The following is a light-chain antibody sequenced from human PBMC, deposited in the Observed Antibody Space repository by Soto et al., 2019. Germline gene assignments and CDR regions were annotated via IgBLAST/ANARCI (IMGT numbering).Light chain of an antibody. CDR3: QQIYRTPYT. Sequence: IHMNESASSLSASVGYRVTITCRARQGISNYLIWYRQRQGNPPKLLIYAASNALSGVPSRFGGGGSGTDFTLTISSLQTEDFATYYCQQIYRTPYTLGQGTKV. J-gene: IGKJ2*01. CDR1: QGISNY. CDR2: AAS. V-gene: IGKV1-39*01.